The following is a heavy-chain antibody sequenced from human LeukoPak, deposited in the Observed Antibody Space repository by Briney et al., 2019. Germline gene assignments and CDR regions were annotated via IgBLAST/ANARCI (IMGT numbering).Heavy chain of an antibody. D-gene: IGHD1-26*01. J-gene: IGHJ3*01. V-gene: IGHV4-39*07. CDR2: IYYSGCT. CDR3: AREVGDAETTYSDAFDF. CDR1: GGSISSSSNY. Sequence: SETLSLTCTVSGGSISSSSNYWGWIRQPPGKGLEWIGSIYYSGCTYYNPSLKSRVTISVDTSKNQSSLKLSSVTAADTAVYYGAREVGDAETTYSDAFDFWGQGTMVTVSS.